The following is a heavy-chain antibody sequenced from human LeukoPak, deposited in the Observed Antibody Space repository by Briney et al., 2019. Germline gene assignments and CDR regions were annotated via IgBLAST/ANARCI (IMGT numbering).Heavy chain of an antibody. J-gene: IGHJ4*02. V-gene: IGHV3-66*01. CDR2: FYNTDDT. Sequence: GGSLRLSCAASGFTVSSSFMNWVRQAPGKGLEWVSTFYNTDDTYYPDSVRGRFTISRDSSTNTLYLQMNSLRAEDTAVYFCARASQWLAFDCWGQGTLVTVSS. D-gene: IGHD6-19*01. CDR3: ARASQWLAFDC. CDR1: GFTVSSSF.